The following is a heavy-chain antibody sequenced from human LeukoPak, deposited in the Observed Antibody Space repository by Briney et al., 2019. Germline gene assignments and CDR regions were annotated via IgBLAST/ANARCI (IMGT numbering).Heavy chain of an antibody. D-gene: IGHD4-11*01. CDR3: ARLASTVTSPLDY. V-gene: IGHV3-7*01. J-gene: IGHJ4*02. CDR1: GFTFSSYW. CDR2: IKQDGSQK. Sequence: GGSLRLSCAASGFTFSSYWMSWVRQAPGKGLEWVANIKQDGSQKYYVDSVKGRFSISRDNAKNSLYLQMNSLRAEDTAEYYCARLASTVTSPLDYWGQGTLVTVSS.